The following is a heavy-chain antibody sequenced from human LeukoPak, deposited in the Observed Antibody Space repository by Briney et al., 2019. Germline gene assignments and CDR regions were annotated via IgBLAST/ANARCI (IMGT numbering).Heavy chain of an antibody. CDR1: GYSFTSYW. Sequence: LKXXXKXSGYSFTSYWIGWVRPMPGKGLEWMGIIYPGDSDTRYSPSFQGQVTISADKSISTAYLQWSSRQASDTALYYCARQXGDYSYYYYMDVWGKGTTVTISS. D-gene: IGHD2-21*02. CDR2: IYPGDSDT. J-gene: IGHJ6*03. CDR3: ARQXGDYSYYYYMDV. V-gene: IGHV5-51*01.